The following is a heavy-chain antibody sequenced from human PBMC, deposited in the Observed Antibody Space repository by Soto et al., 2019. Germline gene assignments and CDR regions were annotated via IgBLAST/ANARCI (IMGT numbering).Heavy chain of an antibody. Sequence: GGSLRLSCAASGFTFSSYAMSWVRQAPGKGLEWVSAISGSGGSTYYADSVKGRFTISRDNSKNTLYLQMNSLRAEDTAVYYCAKDGAGDSSGYYGFDYWGQGTLVTVSS. D-gene: IGHD3-22*01. CDR3: AKDGAGDSSGYYGFDY. CDR1: GFTFSSYA. CDR2: ISGSGGST. J-gene: IGHJ4*02. V-gene: IGHV3-23*01.